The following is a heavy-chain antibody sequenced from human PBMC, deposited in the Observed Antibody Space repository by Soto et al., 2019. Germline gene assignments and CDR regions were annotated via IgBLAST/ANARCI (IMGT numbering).Heavy chain of an antibody. V-gene: IGHV3-30*18. Sequence: GGSLRLSCAASGFTFSSYGMHWVRQAPGKGLEWVAVISYDGSNKYYADSVKGRFTISRDNSKNTLYLQMNSLRAEDTAVYYCAKGYDFWSGYFVDYWGQGTLVTVS. CDR3: AKGYDFWSGYFVDY. CDR2: ISYDGSNK. D-gene: IGHD3-3*01. CDR1: GFTFSSYG. J-gene: IGHJ4*02.